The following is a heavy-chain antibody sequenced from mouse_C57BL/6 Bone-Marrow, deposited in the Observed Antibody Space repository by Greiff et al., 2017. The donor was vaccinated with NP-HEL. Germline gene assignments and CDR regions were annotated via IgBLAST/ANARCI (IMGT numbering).Heavy chain of an antibody. V-gene: IGHV1-82*01. CDR2: IYPGDGDT. CDR1: GYAFSSSW. D-gene: IGHD1-3*01. J-gene: IGHJ2*01. Sequence: VKLMESGPELVKPGASVKISCKASGYAFSSSWMNWVKQRPGKGLEWIGRIYPGDGDTNYNGKFKGKATLTADKSSSTAYMQLSSLTSEDSAVYYCASKGKNFDYWGQGTTLTVSS. CDR3: ASKGKNFDY.